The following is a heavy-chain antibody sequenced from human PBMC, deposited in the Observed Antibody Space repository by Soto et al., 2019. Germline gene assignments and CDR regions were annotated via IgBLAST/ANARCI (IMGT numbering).Heavy chain of an antibody. CDR2: IYYSGST. CDR3: AKTGYGSGV. Sequence: QVQLQESGPGLVKPSETLSLTCTVSGGSISSYYWSWIRQPPGKGLEWIGYIYYSGSTNYNPSLNSPVTIYVDTSKNQFSLELSSVTAADTAVYYCAKTGYGSGVWGQGTTVTVSS. D-gene: IGHD3-10*01. J-gene: IGHJ6*02. V-gene: IGHV4-59*08. CDR1: GGSISSYY.